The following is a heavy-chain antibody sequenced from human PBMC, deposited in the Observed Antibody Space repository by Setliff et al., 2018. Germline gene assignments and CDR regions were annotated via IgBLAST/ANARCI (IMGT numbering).Heavy chain of an antibody. CDR2: IGHTGSI. Sequence: GSLRLSCAASGFTFSTHSMNWVRQAPGKGLEWVGNIGHTGSINYNPSLKSRVTISVDTSKNQFSLKLSSVTAADTAVYYGARDLQLSSWFDPWGQGTLVTVSS. V-gene: IGHV4-4*02. D-gene: IGHD1-1*01. CDR1: GFTFSTHSM. J-gene: IGHJ5*02. CDR3: ARDLQLSSWFDP.